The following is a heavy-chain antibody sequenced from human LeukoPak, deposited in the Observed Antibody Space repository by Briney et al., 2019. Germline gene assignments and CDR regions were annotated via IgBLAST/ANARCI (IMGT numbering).Heavy chain of an antibody. CDR1: GFTFSDYY. D-gene: IGHD4/OR15-4a*01. J-gene: IGHJ4*02. CDR2: ISSSGSTI. V-gene: IGHV3-11*01. Sequence: GGSLRLSCAASGFTFSDYYMSWIRQAPGKGLEWVSYISSSGSTIYYADSVKGRFTISRDNAKNSLYLQMNILRVEDTALYYCARAYGTNGYFQLPIDYWGRGTLVTVSS. CDR3: ARAYGTNGYFQLPIDY.